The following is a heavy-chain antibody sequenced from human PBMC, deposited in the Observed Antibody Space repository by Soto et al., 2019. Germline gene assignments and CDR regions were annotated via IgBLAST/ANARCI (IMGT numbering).Heavy chain of an antibody. J-gene: IGHJ6*02. CDR2: IIPIFGTA. CDR1: GGTFSSYA. CDR3: AREAVGWELPGGLGMDV. D-gene: IGHD1-26*01. Sequence: QVQLVQSGAEVKKPGSSVKVSCKASGGTFSSYAISWVRQAPGQGLEWMGGIIPIFGTANYAQKFQGRVTITADESTSTAYMELSSLRSEDTAVYYCAREAVGWELPGGLGMDVWGQGTTVTVSS. V-gene: IGHV1-69*01.